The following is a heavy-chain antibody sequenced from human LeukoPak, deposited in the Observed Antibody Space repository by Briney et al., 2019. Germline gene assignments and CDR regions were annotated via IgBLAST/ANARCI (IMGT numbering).Heavy chain of an antibody. CDR1: GFTFSSYA. Sequence: GSLRLSCAASGFTFSSYAMSWVRQAPGKGLEWVSAISGSGGSTYYADSVKGRFTISRDNSKNTLYLQMNSLRADDTAVYYCAKGGSSSWDYFDYWGQGTLVTVSS. J-gene: IGHJ4*02. V-gene: IGHV3-23*01. CDR2: ISGSGGST. D-gene: IGHD6-13*01. CDR3: AKGGSSSWDYFDY.